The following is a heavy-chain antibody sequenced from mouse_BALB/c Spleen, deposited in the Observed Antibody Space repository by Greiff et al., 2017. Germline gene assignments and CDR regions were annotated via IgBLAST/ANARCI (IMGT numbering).Heavy chain of an antibody. D-gene: IGHD2-4*01. J-gene: IGHJ4*01. CDR2: ISSGGSYT. Sequence: DVQLVESGGGLVKPGGSLKLSCAASGFTFSSYAMSWVRQSPEKRLEWVAEISSGGSYTYYPDTVTGRFTISRDNAKNTLYLEMSSLRSEDTAMYYCASLMITTRGFYWGQGTSVTVSS. V-gene: IGHV5-9-4*01. CDR1: GFTFSSYA. CDR3: ASLMITTRGFY.